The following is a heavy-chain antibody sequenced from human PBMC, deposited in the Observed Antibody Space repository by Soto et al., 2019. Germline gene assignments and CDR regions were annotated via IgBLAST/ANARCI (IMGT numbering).Heavy chain of an antibody. Sequence: QVTLKESGPVLVKPTETLTLTCTVSGFSLSNARMGVSWIRQPPGKALEWLAHIFSNDEKSYSTSLKNSLTNSKDTSKSKVVLTMTNMDPVDTATYYCARIREAYCSGGNCYQYYYFYGMDVWGQGTTVTVSS. CDR2: IFSNDEK. CDR1: GFSLSNARMG. CDR3: ARIREAYCSGGNCYQYYYFYGMDV. J-gene: IGHJ6*02. D-gene: IGHD2-15*01. V-gene: IGHV2-26*01.